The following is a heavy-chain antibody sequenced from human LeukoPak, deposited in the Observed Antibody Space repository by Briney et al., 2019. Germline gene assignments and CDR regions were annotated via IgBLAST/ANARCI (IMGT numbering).Heavy chain of an antibody. CDR2: IRYDGSNK. CDR1: GFSFITYG. Sequence: PGGSLRLSCAASGFSFITYGMNWVRQPPGRGRDWVAFIRYDGSNKYYADSMKGRSTISRDNSKNTVYLQRNSLMAEDTAVYYCAKDGGDYDYYDYYMDVWGKGTTVTVSS. D-gene: IGHD4-17*01. CDR3: AKDGGDYDYYDYYMDV. V-gene: IGHV3-30*02. J-gene: IGHJ6*03.